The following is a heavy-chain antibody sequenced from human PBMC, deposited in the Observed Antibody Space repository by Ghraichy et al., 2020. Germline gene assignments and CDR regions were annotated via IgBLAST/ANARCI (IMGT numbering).Heavy chain of an antibody. V-gene: IGHV1-18*01. CDR3: GRDMGDGLTFDY. Sequence: ASVKVSCKTSGYTFSSHGITWVRQAPGQGVEWMGWISAYNGNTNYARDFRGRVTLATDTSTSTLYMELRSLRSDDTAVYYCGRDMGDGLTFDYWGQGTPVTVSS. CDR2: ISAYNGNT. CDR1: GYTFSSHG. J-gene: IGHJ4*02. D-gene: IGHD3-16*01.